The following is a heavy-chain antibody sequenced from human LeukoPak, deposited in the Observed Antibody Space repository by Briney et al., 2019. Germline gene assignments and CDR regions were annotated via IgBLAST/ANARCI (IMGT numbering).Heavy chain of an antibody. CDR2: ISYDGSNK. V-gene: IGHV3-30-3*01. J-gene: IGHJ3*02. CDR3: ARDMGSSGWPGDAFDI. Sequence: GGSLRLSCAASGFTFSSYAMSWVRQAPGKGLEWVAVISYDGSNKYYADSVKGRFTISRDNSKNTLYLQMNSLRAEDTAVYYCARDMGSSGWPGDAFDIWGQGTMVTVSS. CDR1: GFTFSSYA. D-gene: IGHD6-19*01.